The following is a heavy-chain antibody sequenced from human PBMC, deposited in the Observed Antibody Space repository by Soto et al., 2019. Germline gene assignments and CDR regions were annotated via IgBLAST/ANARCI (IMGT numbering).Heavy chain of an antibody. CDR1: GFTFSSYA. CDR2: ISGSGGST. CDR3: AKDSPFSYYDILTGLSPLDY. J-gene: IGHJ4*02. Sequence: GGSLRLSCAASGFTFSSYAMSWVRQAPGKGLEWVSAISGSGGSTYYADSVKGRFTISRDNSKNTLYLQMNSLRAEDTAVYYCAKDSPFSYYDILTGLSPLDYWSQGTLVTVSS. V-gene: IGHV3-23*01. D-gene: IGHD3-9*01.